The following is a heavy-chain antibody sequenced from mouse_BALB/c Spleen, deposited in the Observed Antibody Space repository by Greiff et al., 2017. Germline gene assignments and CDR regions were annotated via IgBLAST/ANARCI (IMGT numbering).Heavy chain of an antibody. V-gene: IGHV5-17*02. Sequence: EVKLEESGGGLVQPGGSRKLSCAASGFTFSSFGMHWVRQAPEKGLEWVAYISSGSSTIYYADTVKGRFTISRDNPKNTLFLQMTSLRSEDTAMYYCARMGYYFDYWGQGTTLTVSS. CDR2: ISSGSSTI. CDR3: ARMGYYFDY. CDR1: GFTFSSFG. J-gene: IGHJ2*01.